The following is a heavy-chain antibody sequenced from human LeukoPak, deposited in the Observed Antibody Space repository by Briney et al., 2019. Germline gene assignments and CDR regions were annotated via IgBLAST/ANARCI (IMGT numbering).Heavy chain of an antibody. J-gene: IGHJ4*02. V-gene: IGHV3-53*01. Sequence: PGGSLRLSRAASGFTVSSNYMSWVRQAPGKGLEWVSVIYSGGSTYYADSVKGRFTISRDNSKNTLYLQMNSLRAEDTAVYYCARDSRDFWSGYYSNWGQGTLVTVSS. CDR2: IYSGGST. CDR1: GFTVSSNY. D-gene: IGHD3-3*01. CDR3: ARDSRDFWSGYYSN.